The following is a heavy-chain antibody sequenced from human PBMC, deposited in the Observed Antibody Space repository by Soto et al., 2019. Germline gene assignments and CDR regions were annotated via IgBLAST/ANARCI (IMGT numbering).Heavy chain of an antibody. CDR2: ISNDGNRQ. V-gene: IGHV3-30-3*01. Sequence: PGGSLRLSCVASVFSFSSQAMHWVRQAPGKGLEWVAAISNDGNRQLYADSVKDRFTISRDNSRNTLDLQMNNLRTEDTGVYFCARDIYSYGSVGTPDIWGQGTMVTVSS. D-gene: IGHD5-18*01. CDR1: VFSFSSQA. CDR3: ARDIYSYGSVGTPDI. J-gene: IGHJ3*02.